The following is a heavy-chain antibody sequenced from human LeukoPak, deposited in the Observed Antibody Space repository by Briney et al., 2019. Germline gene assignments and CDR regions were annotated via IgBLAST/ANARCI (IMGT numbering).Heavy chain of an antibody. Sequence: GGSLRLSCAASGFTFSSYAMSWVRQAPGKGLEWVSAISNSGGSTYYADSVKGRFTISRDNSENTVYLQMNSLRAEDTAVYYCARDGIVGATDYWGQGTLVTVSS. J-gene: IGHJ4*02. CDR2: ISNSGGST. CDR1: GFTFSSYA. CDR3: ARDGIVGATDY. V-gene: IGHV3-23*01. D-gene: IGHD1-26*01.